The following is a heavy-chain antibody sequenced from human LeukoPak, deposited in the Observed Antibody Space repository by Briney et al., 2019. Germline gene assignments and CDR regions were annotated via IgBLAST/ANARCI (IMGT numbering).Heavy chain of an antibody. CDR2: IYYSGST. CDR1: GGSISSGGYY. D-gene: IGHD3-10*01. Sequence: PSETLSLTCTVSGGSISSGGYYWSWIRQHPGKGLEWIGYIYYSGSTYYNPSLKSRVTISVDTSKNQFSLKLSSVTAADTAVYYCAGARVLTNFYYYYGMDVWGQGTTVTVSS. J-gene: IGHJ6*02. CDR3: AGARVLTNFYYYYGMDV. V-gene: IGHV4-31*03.